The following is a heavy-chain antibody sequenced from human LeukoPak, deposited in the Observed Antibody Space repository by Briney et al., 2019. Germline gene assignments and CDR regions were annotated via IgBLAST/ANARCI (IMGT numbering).Heavy chain of an antibody. J-gene: IGHJ4*02. V-gene: IGHV1-46*01. CDR2: IIPSGGNT. CDR1: GYTSTNYY. CDR3: VREFSGGLFDY. D-gene: IGHD3-10*01. Sequence: ASVKVSCKASGYTSTNYYMHWVRQAPGQGPEWMGIIIPSGGNTNYAQKFQGRVTMTRDTSTSTVYLELSSLRSEDTAVYYCVREFSGGLFDYWGQGTLVTVSS.